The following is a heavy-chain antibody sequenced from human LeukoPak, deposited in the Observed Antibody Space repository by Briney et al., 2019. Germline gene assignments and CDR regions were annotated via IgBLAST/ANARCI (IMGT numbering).Heavy chain of an antibody. CDR1: GGSISSYY. J-gene: IGHJ4*02. V-gene: IGHV4-4*07. Sequence: PSETLSLTCTVSGGSISSYYWSWIRQPAGKGLEWIGRIYTSGSTNYNPSLKSRVTMSVDTSKNQFSLKLSPVTAADTAVYYCARRHVGYSSSSDPYYFDYWGQGTLVTVSS. D-gene: IGHD6-6*01. CDR2: IYTSGST. CDR3: ARRHVGYSSSSDPYYFDY.